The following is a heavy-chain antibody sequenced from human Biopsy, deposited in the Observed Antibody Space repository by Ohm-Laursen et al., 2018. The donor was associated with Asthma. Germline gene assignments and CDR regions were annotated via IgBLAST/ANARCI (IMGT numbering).Heavy chain of an antibody. CDR3: ARAVSSSSYWYFDL. D-gene: IGHD6-6*01. CDR1: GDAMSTSGSY. Sequence: SDTLSLTCIVSGDAMSTSGSYWGWIRQSPGKGLEWIGSIYYSGRTYYSPSLESRVTISADTSKNHFSLKVTSVTAADTAVYYCARAVSSSSYWYFDLWGRGDLVTVSS. CDR2: IYYSGRT. V-gene: IGHV4-39*02. J-gene: IGHJ2*01.